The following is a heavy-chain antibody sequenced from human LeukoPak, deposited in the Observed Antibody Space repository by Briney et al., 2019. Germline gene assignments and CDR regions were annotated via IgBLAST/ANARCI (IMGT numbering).Heavy chain of an antibody. V-gene: IGHV3-23*01. D-gene: IGHD2-2*01. Sequence: GGSLRLSCAASGFTFSSYGMHWVRQAPGKGLEWVSAISGSGGSTYYADSVKGRFTIPRDNSKNTLYLQMNSLRAKDTAVYYCAKDRHAPGRYCSSTSCFPFDSWGQGTLVTVSS. CDR2: ISGSGGST. J-gene: IGHJ5*01. CDR3: AKDRHAPGRYCSSTSCFPFDS. CDR1: GFTFSSYG.